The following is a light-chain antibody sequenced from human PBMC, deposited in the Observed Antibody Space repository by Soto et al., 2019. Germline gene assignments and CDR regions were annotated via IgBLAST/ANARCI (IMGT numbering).Light chain of an antibody. V-gene: IGKV1-5*01. CDR3: QQRNSYPQT. Sequence: DIQMTQSPATLSSSVGDRVTITCRASQSISIYLAWYQQKPGKAPNLLIYDASILESGVPSRFSGSGSGTDFTLTISSLQPEDFATYYCQQRNSYPQTFGRGTKVDIK. CDR2: DAS. J-gene: IGKJ1*01. CDR1: QSISIY.